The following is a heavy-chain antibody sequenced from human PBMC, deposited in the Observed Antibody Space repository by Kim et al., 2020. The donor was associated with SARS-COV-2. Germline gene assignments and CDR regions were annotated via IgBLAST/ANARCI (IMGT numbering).Heavy chain of an antibody. D-gene: IGHD6-6*01. CDR3: AKVSVRRAARPYYYYGMDV. V-gene: IGHV3-30*02. Sequence: GRFTISRDNSKNTLYLQMNSLRAEDTAGYYCAKVSVRRAARPYYYYGMDVWGQGTTVTVSS. J-gene: IGHJ6*02.